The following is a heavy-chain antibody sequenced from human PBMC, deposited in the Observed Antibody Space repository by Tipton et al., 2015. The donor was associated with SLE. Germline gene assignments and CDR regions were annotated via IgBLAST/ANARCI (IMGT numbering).Heavy chain of an antibody. V-gene: IGHV4-34*01. D-gene: IGHD1-1*01. CDR3: ARIGRLSDFDS. CDR2: INHSGSP. J-gene: IGHJ4*02. CDR1: GGSFSGYY. Sequence: TLSLTCAVYGGSFSGYYYWTWIRQRPGKGLEWIGEINHSGSPNSNPSLKSLLTMSVDTSKSQFSLKLSSVTATDTAVYYCARIGRLSDFDSWGQGTLVTVSS.